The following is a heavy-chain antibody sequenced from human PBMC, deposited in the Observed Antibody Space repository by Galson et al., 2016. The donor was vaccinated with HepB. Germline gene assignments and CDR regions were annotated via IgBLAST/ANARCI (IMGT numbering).Heavy chain of an antibody. CDR1: GFAFSSYW. V-gene: IGHV3-7*01. CDR3: GRDRAVRSIDQ. CDR2: INRDGSVT. Sequence: SLRLSCAASGFAFSSYWMHWVRQVPGKGLEWVANINRDGSVTHYVDSVEGRFTISRDNSRITLYLQMDSLRADDTAVYYCGRDRAVRSIDQWGQGTLVTVSP. D-gene: IGHD2-2*01. J-gene: IGHJ1*01.